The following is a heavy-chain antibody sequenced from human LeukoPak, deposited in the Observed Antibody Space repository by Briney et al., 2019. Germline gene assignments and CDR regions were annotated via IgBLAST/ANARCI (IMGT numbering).Heavy chain of an antibody. Sequence: GGSLSLSCAASGFVFSNNWMYWVRQAPGRGLVWVSRINSDGSSIAYADSVKGRFTISRDNAKNTLFLQMNSLTVEDTAMYYCAKDLSWGATDYWGQGTLVTVSS. CDR1: GFVFSNNW. CDR3: AKDLSWGATDY. CDR2: INSDGSSI. V-gene: IGHV3-74*01. J-gene: IGHJ4*02. D-gene: IGHD6-13*01.